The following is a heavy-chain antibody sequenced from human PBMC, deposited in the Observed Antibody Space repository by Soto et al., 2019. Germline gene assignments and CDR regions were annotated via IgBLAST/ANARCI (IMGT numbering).Heavy chain of an antibody. Sequence: QLQLQESGPGLVKPSETLSLTCTVSGGSISSSSYYWGWIRQPPGKGLEWIGSIYYSGSTYYNPSLKSRVTISVDTSKNQFSLKLSSVTAADTAVYYCASAYDSSGYYPDYWGQGTLVTVSS. CDR3: ASAYDSSGYYPDY. J-gene: IGHJ4*02. CDR1: GGSISSSSYY. V-gene: IGHV4-39*01. D-gene: IGHD3-22*01. CDR2: IYYSGST.